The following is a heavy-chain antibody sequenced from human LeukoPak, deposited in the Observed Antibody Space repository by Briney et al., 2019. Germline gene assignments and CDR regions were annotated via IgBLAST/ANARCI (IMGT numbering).Heavy chain of an antibody. J-gene: IGHJ3*02. D-gene: IGHD2-2*01. CDR3: ARDSHLYCSSTSCYFYGSAFGI. CDR2: ISSSSSYI. CDR1: GFTFSSYS. V-gene: IGHV3-21*01. Sequence: PGGSLRLSCAASGFTFSSYSMNWVRQAPGRGLEWVSSISSSSSYIYYADSVKGRFTISRDNAKNSLYLQMNSLRAEDTAVYYCARDSHLYCSSTSCYFYGSAFGIWGQGTMVTVSS.